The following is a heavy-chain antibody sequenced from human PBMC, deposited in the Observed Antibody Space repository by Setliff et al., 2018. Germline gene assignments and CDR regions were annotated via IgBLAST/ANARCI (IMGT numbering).Heavy chain of an antibody. D-gene: IGHD3-3*01. J-gene: IGHJ4*02. CDR2: ISYDGDNK. CDR3: ARDPGGLNYNFWSGTIDY. V-gene: IGHV3-30*01. CDR1: GFRFRSSP. Sequence: PGGSLRLSCAVSGFRFRSSPMHWVRQAPGKGLEWVAVISYDGDNKYYADSVKGRFTISRDNSKNTLYLQLNSLRVEDTAVYYCARDPGGLNYNFWSGTIDYWGQGTLVTVSS.